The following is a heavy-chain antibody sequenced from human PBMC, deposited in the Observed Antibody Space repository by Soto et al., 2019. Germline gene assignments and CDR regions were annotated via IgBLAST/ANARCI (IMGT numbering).Heavy chain of an antibody. CDR1: GGTFSNYA. V-gene: IGHV1-69*15. CDR3: AKDGGADGYFGNWLDP. J-gene: IGHJ5*02. Sequence: QVQLVQSGAEVKKPGSSVKVSCKASGGTFSNYAITWVRQAPGQGLEWVGRIIPIFGTTNVAQKFQGRVTITAEDSTPTAYMELSGLRSDDTAVYYCAKDGGADGYFGNWLDPWGQGTLVTVSS. D-gene: IGHD5-12*01. CDR2: IIPIFGTT.